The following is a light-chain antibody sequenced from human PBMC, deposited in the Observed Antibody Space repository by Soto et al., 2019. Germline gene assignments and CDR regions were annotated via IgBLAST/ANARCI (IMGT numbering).Light chain of an antibody. J-gene: IGLJ1*01. CDR1: SSDVGGYNY. CDR3: SSFAGNNNLI. Sequence: QSALTQPPSASGTPGQSVTISCTGTSSDVGGYNYVSWYQQHPGKAPKVIIYEVTNRPSGVPDRFSGSKSGDTASLTVSGLQADDEADYYCSSFAGNNNLIFGTGTKLTVL. CDR2: EVT. V-gene: IGLV2-8*01.